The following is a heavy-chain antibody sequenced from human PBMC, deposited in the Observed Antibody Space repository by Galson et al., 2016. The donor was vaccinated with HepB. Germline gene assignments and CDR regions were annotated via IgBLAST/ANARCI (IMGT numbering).Heavy chain of an antibody. J-gene: IGHJ4*02. Sequence: SLRLSCAASGFTFSSDWMDWVRQAPGKGPDWVANINQDGSVKHYVDSVKDRFTVSRDNSKNSLYLQMNSLRAEDTAVYYFSIRLDFWGQGTLVTVSS. CDR2: INQDGSVK. V-gene: IGHV3-7*01. CDR1: GFTFSSDW. D-gene: IGHD5-24*01. CDR3: SIRLDF.